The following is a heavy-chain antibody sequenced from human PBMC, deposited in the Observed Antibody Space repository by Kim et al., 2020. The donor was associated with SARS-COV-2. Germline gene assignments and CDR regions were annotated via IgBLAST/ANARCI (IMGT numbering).Heavy chain of an antibody. CDR3: VKKGWGTSVNCYPYGMAV. CDR2: ISSGGSHA. J-gene: IGHJ6*02. CDR1: GFTFSHYG. D-gene: IGHD2-2*01. Sequence: GGSLRLSCAASGFTFSHYGMHWVRQAPGKGLEWVAVISSGGSHANYADSVKGRFTISRDNSRNTLYLQMDSLRAEDTAVYYCVKKGWGTSVNCYPYGMAVCGQGAPVTVSS. V-gene: IGHV3-30*18.